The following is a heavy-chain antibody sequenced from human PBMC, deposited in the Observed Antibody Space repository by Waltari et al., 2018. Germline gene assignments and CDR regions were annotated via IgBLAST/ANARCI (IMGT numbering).Heavy chain of an antibody. CDR2: LNPGSGAF. D-gene: IGHD3-9*01. V-gene: IGHV1-8*01. CDR1: GYNFTSFD. CDR3: AKIPNYDMVPGPEGPNYYYYGMDV. Sequence: QEHLVQSGAEVRKPGASVTVSCKTSGYNFTSFDINWVRQAPGQGLEWVGWLNPGSGAFGQAKRFQGRVTMTSDKSMRSVYMQLTTLTSEDTAVYYCAKIPNYDMVPGPEGPNYYYYGMDVWGQGTAVIVSS. J-gene: IGHJ6*02.